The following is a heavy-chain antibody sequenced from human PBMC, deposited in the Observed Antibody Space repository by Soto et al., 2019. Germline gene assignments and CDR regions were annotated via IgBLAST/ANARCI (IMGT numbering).Heavy chain of an antibody. Sequence: SETLSLTCTVSGGSISSSSYYWGWIRQPPGKGLEWIGSIYYSGSTYYNPSLKSRVTISVDTSKNQFSLKLSSVTAADTAVYYCARQVPRVPAAMHPFDPWGQGTLVTVSS. V-gene: IGHV4-39*01. D-gene: IGHD2-2*01. CDR3: ARQVPRVPAAMHPFDP. CDR1: GGSISSSSYY. J-gene: IGHJ5*02. CDR2: IYYSGST.